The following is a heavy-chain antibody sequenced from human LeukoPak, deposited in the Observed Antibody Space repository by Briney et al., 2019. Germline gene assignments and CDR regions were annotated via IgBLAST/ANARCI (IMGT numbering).Heavy chain of an antibody. CDR3: ARDLSWFGEFDY. D-gene: IGHD3-10*01. CDR1: GFTFSDYY. J-gene: IGHJ4*02. CDR2: ISSSSSYT. Sequence: GGSLRLSCAASGFTFSDYYMSWIRQAPGKGLEWVSYISSSSSYTNYADSVKGRFTISRDNSKNTLYLQMNSLRAEDTAVYYCARDLSWFGEFDYWGQGTLVTVSS. V-gene: IGHV3-11*06.